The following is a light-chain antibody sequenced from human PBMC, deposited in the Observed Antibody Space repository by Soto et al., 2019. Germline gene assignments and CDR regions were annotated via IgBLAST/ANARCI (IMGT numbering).Light chain of an antibody. CDR3: QHRST. J-gene: IGKJ3*01. CDR2: GAS. V-gene: IGKV3-20*01. Sequence: EIVLTQSPGTLSLSPGERATLSCRASQRVSSSYLAWYQQKPGQAPRLLIYGASSRATGIPDRFSGSGSGTDFTLTISRLEPEDFAVYYCQHRSTFGPGTKVDIK. CDR1: QRVSSSY.